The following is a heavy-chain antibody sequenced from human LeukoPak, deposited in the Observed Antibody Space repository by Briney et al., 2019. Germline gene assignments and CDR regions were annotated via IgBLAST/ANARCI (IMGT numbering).Heavy chain of an antibody. V-gene: IGHV3-21*01. J-gene: IGHJ4*02. CDR1: GFTFSSYG. D-gene: IGHD4-17*01. Sequence: KAGGSLRLSCVVSGFTFSSYGMNWVRQAPGKGLEWVSSISSSSSYIYYVDSVKGRFTISRDNAKNSLYLQMNSLRAEDTAVYYCARAEVTTPYFDYWGQGTLVTVSS. CDR2: ISSSSSYI. CDR3: ARAEVTTPYFDY.